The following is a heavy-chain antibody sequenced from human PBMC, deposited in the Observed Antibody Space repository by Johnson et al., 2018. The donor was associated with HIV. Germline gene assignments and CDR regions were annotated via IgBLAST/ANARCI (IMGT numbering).Heavy chain of an antibody. J-gene: IGHJ3*02. Sequence: VQLVESGGGLVKPGGSLRLSCAASGFTFSNAWMSWVRQAPGKGLEWVGRIKSKTDGGTTDYAAPVKGRFTISRDNSKNTLYLQMNSLRAEDTAVYYCAGGPDAFDIWGQGTMVTVSS. CDR2: IKSKTDGGTT. CDR3: AGGPDAFDI. V-gene: IGHV3-15*01. D-gene: IGHD3-10*01. CDR1: GFTFSNAW.